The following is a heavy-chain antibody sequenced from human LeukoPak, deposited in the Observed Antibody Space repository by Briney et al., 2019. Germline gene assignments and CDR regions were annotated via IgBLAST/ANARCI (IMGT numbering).Heavy chain of an antibody. CDR1: GFTFSNAW. Sequence: PGGSLRLSCAASGFTFSNAWMSWVRQAPGKGPEWVGRIKSKSDGGTTDYAAPVKGRFTISRDDSKNTLYLQMNSLKTEDTAVYYCTTDIGYDFWYYFDYWGQGTLVTVSS. CDR2: IKSKSDGGTT. CDR3: TTDIGYDFWYYFDY. V-gene: IGHV3-15*01. J-gene: IGHJ4*02. D-gene: IGHD3-3*01.